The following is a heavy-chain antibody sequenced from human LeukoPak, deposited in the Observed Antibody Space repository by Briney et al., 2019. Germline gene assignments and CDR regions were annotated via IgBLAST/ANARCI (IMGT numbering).Heavy chain of an antibody. CDR3: AKALKTWGYCGGDCSNVHTFDF. D-gene: IGHD2-21*02. CDR1: GFTFSSYG. Sequence: PGRSLRLSCAASGFTFSSYGMHWVRQAPGKGLEWVGVISLDGSNRYYADSVKGRFTISRDNSKKTVFLQMNSLRAEDTAVYYCAKALKTWGYCGGDCSNVHTFDFWGQGTMVTV. J-gene: IGHJ3*01. CDR2: ISLDGSNR. V-gene: IGHV3-30*18.